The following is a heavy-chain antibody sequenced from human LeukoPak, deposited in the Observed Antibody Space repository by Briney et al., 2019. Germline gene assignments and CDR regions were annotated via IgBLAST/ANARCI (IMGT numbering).Heavy chain of an antibody. D-gene: IGHD6-19*01. CDR1: GYTSTGYY. CDR2: INHNSGGT. Sequence: ASLRVSSMPPGYTSTGYYMHWVRPALGQGLEWMGWINHNSGGTNYAQKFQGRVTMTRDTSISTAYMELSRLRSDDTAVYYCARGSSGWDLFDYWGQGTLVTVSS. J-gene: IGHJ4*02. V-gene: IGHV1-2*02. CDR3: ARGSSGWDLFDY.